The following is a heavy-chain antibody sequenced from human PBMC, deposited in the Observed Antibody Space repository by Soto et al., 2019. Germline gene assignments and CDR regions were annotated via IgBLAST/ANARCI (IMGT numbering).Heavy chain of an antibody. CDR3: ARPPLVVTATHFDY. CDR2: INPSGGTT. J-gene: IGHJ4*02. D-gene: IGHD2-21*02. CDR1: GYTFTNYY. V-gene: IGHV1-46*01. Sequence: GASVKVSCKASGYTFTNYYMHWVRQAPGQGLEWMGIINPSGGTTSYAQRFQGRVTMTRDTSTSTLYMELSSLRSEDTAVYYCARPPLVVTATHFDYWGQGTLVTVSS.